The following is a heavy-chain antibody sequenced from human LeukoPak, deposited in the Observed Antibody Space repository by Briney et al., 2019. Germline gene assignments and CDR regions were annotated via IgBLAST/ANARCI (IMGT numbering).Heavy chain of an antibody. CDR2: ISGSGGST. Sequence: GGSLRLSCAASGFTFNTFWMTWLRQAPGKGLEWVSAISGSGGSTYYADSVKGRFTISRDNSKNTLYLRMNSLRAEDTAVYYCAKVPVGASYLFDYWGQGTLVTVSS. CDR3: AKVPVGASYLFDY. V-gene: IGHV3-23*01. J-gene: IGHJ4*02. CDR1: GFTFNTFW. D-gene: IGHD1-26*01.